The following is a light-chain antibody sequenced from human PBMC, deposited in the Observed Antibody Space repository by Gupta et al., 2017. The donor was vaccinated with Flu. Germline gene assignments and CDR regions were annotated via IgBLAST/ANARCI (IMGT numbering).Light chain of an antibody. V-gene: IGLV1-40*01. CDR1: SNILASYD. CDR3: QSEDSSVSGYV. Sequence: SNILASYDVHWYQQMPGPAPELVIYSDSKRPSGVPDRFSGSKSGTSASLAITGLQAEDEADYYCQSEDSSVSGYVFGTGTKVTVL. CDR2: SDS. J-gene: IGLJ1*01.